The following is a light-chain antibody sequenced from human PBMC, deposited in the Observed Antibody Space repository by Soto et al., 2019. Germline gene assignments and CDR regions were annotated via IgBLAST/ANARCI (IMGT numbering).Light chain of an antibody. J-gene: IGKJ4*01. V-gene: IGKV1-5*03. CDR3: KKYNGYLLT. Sequence: DIQMTQSPSTLSASVGDRVTITCRASHSVRSWLAWYQQKPGKAPKLLIYKASTLESGVPSRFSGSGSETEFTLTISSLQPDDFATYSCKKYNGYLLTFGGGTRVETK. CDR2: KAS. CDR1: HSVRSW.